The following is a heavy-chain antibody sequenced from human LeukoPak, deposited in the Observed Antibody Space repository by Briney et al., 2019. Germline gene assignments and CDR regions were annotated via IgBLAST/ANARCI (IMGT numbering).Heavy chain of an antibody. CDR3: ARNWELDY. V-gene: IGHV3-23*01. CDR2: ISGRTTTT. Sequence: QPGGSLRLSCAASGFTFNTYAMFWVRQAPGKGLEWVSAISGRTTTTYYADSVKGRFTISRDNSKSTLYLQMNSLSAEDTAVYYCARNWELDYWGQGTLVTVSS. CDR1: GFTFNTYA. J-gene: IGHJ4*02. D-gene: IGHD7-27*01.